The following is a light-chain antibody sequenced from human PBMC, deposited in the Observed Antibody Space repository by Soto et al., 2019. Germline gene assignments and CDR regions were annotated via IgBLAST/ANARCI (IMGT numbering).Light chain of an antibody. J-gene: IGKJ1*01. CDR1: QSISSW. CDR3: QQYNSYSPT. Sequence: DIQMTQSPSTLSASVGDRVTITCRASQSISSWLAWYQQKPGKAPKLLIYKASSLESGVPSSLSGSGSGTEFTLTISSLQPDDFATEYGQQYNSYSPTVGQGTKVESK. V-gene: IGKV1-5*03. CDR2: KAS.